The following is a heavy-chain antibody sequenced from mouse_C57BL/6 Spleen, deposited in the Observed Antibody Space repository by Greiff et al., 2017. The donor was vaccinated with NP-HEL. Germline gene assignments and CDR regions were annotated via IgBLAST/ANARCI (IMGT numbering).Heavy chain of an antibody. Sequence: EVKLQESGGGLVKPGGSLKLSCAASGFTFSSYAMSWVRQTPEKRLEWVATISDGGSYTYYPDNVKGRFTISRDNAKNNLYLQMSHLKSEDTAMYYCARREIGSSSYFDYWGQGTTLTVSS. D-gene: IGHD1-1*01. V-gene: IGHV5-4*03. J-gene: IGHJ2*01. CDR1: GFTFSSYA. CDR2: ISDGGSYT. CDR3: ARREIGSSSYFDY.